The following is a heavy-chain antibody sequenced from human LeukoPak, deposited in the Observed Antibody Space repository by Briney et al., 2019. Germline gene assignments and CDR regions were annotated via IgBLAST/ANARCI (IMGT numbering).Heavy chain of an antibody. CDR1: GFTFDDYA. V-gene: IGHV3-9*01. D-gene: IGHD3-22*01. J-gene: IGHJ4*02. CDR3: AKSQSEYYDSSGYPY. Sequence: GRSLRLSCAASGFTFDDYAMHWVRQAPGKGLEWVSGISGSGGSRYYADSVKGRFTISRDNSKNTLYLQMNSLRAEDTAVYYCAKSQSEYYDSSGYPYWGQGTLVTVSS. CDR2: ISGSGGSR.